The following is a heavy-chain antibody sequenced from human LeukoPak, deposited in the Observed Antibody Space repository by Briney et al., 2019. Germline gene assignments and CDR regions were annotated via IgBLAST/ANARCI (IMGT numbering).Heavy chain of an antibody. V-gene: IGHV3-23*01. CDR1: GFTFSTYA. J-gene: IGHJ4*02. Sequence: GSLRLSCAASGFTFSTYAMSWVRQAPGKGLEWVSAISGSGGSTYYADSVKGRFTISRDNSKSTLYLQMNSLRAEDTAVYYCAKSPITSGSLYYSDYWGQGTLVTVSS. CDR2: ISGSGGST. CDR3: AKSPITSGSLYYSDY. D-gene: IGHD3-16*01.